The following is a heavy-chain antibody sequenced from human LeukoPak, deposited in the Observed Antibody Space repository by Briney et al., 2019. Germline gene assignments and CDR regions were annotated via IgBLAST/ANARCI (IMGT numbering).Heavy chain of an antibody. V-gene: IGHV3-20*04. CDR1: GFSFDDFG. Sequence: GGSLRLSCAASGFSFDDFGMAWVRQVPGKGLEWVSGISWNGGNSGYADSVKGRFTISRDNTRKSLYLQMNSLRAEDTALYYCARHPYYFYYMDVWGQGTTVTVSS. J-gene: IGHJ6*03. CDR2: ISWNGGNS. CDR3: ARHPYYFYYMDV.